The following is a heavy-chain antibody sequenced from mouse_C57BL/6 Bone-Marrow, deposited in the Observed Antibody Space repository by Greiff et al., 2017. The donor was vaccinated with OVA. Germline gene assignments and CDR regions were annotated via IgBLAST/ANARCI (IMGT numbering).Heavy chain of an antibody. D-gene: IGHD2-4*01. CDR1: GFTFSSYA. Sequence: EVKLVESGGGLVKPGGSLKLSCAASGFTFSSYAMSWVRQTPEKRLEWVATISDGGSYTYYPDNVKGRFTISRDNAKNNLYLQMSHLKSEDTAMYYCASDDYDGGGAWFAYWGQGTLVTVSA. CDR3: ASDDYDGGGAWFAY. V-gene: IGHV5-4*03. J-gene: IGHJ3*01. CDR2: ISDGGSYT.